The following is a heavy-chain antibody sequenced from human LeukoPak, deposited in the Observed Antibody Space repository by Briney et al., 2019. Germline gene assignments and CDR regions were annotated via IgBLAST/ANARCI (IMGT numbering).Heavy chain of an antibody. CDR2: LSGDGSSS. CDR1: GFSFSNYW. J-gene: IGHJ4*02. V-gene: IGHV3-74*03. Sequence: PGGSLRLSCVASGFSFSNYWMHWVRQTPGKGLLWVSRLSGDGSSSKYADSLKGRFTISRDNAKNTLCLQMNSLRVDDTAVYFCVRASTTVPNLLDNWGQGTLVTVSS. CDR3: VRASTTVPNLLDN. D-gene: IGHD4-17*01.